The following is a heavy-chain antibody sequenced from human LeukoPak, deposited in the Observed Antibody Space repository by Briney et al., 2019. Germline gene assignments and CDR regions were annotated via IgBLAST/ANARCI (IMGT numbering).Heavy chain of an antibody. Sequence: PAETLSLTCTVSGGSISSGGYYWSWIRQHPGKGLEWIGYIYCSGSTYSNPPLKSPITTSVDTSKNQFSLKLSSVTAADTAVYYCARAPQSKNAIDYWGQGTLVTVSS. V-gene: IGHV4-31*01. CDR3: ARAPQSKNAIDY. CDR2: IYCSGST. J-gene: IGHJ4*02. D-gene: IGHD2-8*01. CDR1: GGSISSGGYY.